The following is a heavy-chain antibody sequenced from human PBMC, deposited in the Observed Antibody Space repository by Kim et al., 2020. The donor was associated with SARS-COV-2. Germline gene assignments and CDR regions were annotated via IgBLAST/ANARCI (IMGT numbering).Heavy chain of an antibody. V-gene: IGHV3-23*01. CDR2: ISGSGGST. CDR3: AKDPKYLTRIPPDAFDI. J-gene: IGHJ3*02. Sequence: GGSLRLSCAASGFTFSSYAMSWVRQAPGKGLEWVSAISGSGGSTYYADSVKGRFTISRDNSKNTLYLQMNSLRAEDTAVYYCAKDPKYLTRIPPDAFDIWGQGTMVTVSS. CDR1: GFTFSSYA. D-gene: IGHD2-2*01.